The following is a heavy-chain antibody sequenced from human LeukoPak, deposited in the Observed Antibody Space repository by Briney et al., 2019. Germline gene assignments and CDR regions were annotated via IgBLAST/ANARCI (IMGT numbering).Heavy chain of an antibody. CDR2: IRAYNGNT. J-gene: IGHJ3*02. CDR1: GYTFTSYR. Sequence: ASVKVPCMASGYTFTSYRISWLRQAPGQGLEWMGWIRAYNGNTNYAQKLQGRVTMTTDTSTSTAYMELRSLRSDDTAAYYCAREPLDVVVPAAYAFDIWGQGTMVTVSS. V-gene: IGHV1-18*01. CDR3: AREPLDVVVPAAYAFDI. D-gene: IGHD2-2*01.